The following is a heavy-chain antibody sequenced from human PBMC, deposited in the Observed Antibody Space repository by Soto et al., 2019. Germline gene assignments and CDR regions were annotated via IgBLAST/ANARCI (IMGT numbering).Heavy chain of an antibody. J-gene: IGHJ4*02. V-gene: IGHV3-48*02. CDR3: ARGIGKPYFDS. Sequence: GSLRLSCAASALTFSGYTMNWVRQAPGKGLEWLSYISSSGSTTYYADSVKGRFTISRDNARNALFLQMSSLRDEDTAVYYCARGIGKPYFDSWGQGALVTVS. CDR2: ISSSGSTT. D-gene: IGHD1-1*01. CDR1: ALTFSGYT.